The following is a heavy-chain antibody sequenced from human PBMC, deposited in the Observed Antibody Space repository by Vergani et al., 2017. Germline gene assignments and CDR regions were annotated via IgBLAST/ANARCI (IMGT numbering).Heavy chain of an antibody. CDR3: ARDSRYCSSTSCYVGRDWFDP. J-gene: IGHJ5*02. D-gene: IGHD2-2*01. CDR1: GYTFTSYY. V-gene: IGHV1-46*01. Sequence: QVQLVQSGAEVKKPGASVKVSCKASGYTFTSYYMHWVRQAPGQGLEWMGIINPSGGSTSYAQKFQGRVTMTRDTSTSTVYMELSSLRSEDTAVYYCARDSRYCSSTSCYVGRDWFDPCGQGTLVTVSS. CDR2: INPSGGST.